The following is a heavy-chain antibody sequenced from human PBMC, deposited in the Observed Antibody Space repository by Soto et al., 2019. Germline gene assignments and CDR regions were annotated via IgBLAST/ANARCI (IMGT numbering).Heavy chain of an antibody. CDR3: AKSAGSNAYYPNDY. CDR1: GFTFSSYA. J-gene: IGHJ4*02. D-gene: IGHD3-16*01. V-gene: IGHV3-23*01. Sequence: EGQLLESGGGLVQPGGSLRLSCAASGFTFSSYAMTWVRQAPGKGLEWVSSISGSGISTYYADSVKGRFTISRDNSKNALYRLMNSLSAEDAAVYYCAKSAGSNAYYPNDYWGQGALVTVSS. CDR2: ISGSGIST.